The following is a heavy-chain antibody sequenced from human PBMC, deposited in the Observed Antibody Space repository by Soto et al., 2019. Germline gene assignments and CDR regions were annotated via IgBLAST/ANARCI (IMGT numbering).Heavy chain of an antibody. CDR3: SLGSWSAETFDI. J-gene: IGHJ3*02. CDR1: GGTFSTYT. CDR2: ILPMLDIT. V-gene: IGHV1-69*02. D-gene: IGHD6-13*01. Sequence: SVKVSCKASGGTFSTYTVVWVRQAPGQGLEWMGRILPMLDITNSAQRFQGRVTMTADKSTSTAYLELTSLGSEDTAVYYCSLGSWSAETFDIWGRGTMVTVSS.